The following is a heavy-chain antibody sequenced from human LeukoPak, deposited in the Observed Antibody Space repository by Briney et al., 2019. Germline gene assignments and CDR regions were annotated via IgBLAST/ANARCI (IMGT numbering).Heavy chain of an antibody. CDR2: IGHTGSIT. Sequence: GGSLRLSCEASGFSLSSYAFHWVRQAPGKGLEWVSYIGHTGSITDYADSVKGRFTISRDNAKNSLYLQMNTLRAEDTAVYYCVRDGAVVTSGSYPWRYFQYWGQGTLVTVSS. J-gene: IGHJ1*01. D-gene: IGHD3-10*01. CDR3: VRDGAVVTSGSYPWRYFQY. CDR1: GFSLSSYA. V-gene: IGHV3-48*03.